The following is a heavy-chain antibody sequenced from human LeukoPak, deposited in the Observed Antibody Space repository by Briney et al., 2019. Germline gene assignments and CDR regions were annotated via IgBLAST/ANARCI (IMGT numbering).Heavy chain of an antibody. CDR2: IRSKPRGGTT. CDR3: TRDLSFIGYCTSTSCL. J-gene: IGHJ4*02. D-gene: IGHD2-2*01. Sequence: PGGSLRLSCTASGFRFGDYAMSWFRQAPGKGLEWVGFIRSKPRGGTTEYAASVKGRFTILRDDSKSIAYLQMNSLKTEDAGVYYCTRDLSFIGYCTSTSCLWGQGTLVTVSS. V-gene: IGHV3-49*03. CDR1: GFRFGDYA.